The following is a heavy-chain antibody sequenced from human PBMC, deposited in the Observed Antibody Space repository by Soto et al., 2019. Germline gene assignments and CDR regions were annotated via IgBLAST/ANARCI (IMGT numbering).Heavy chain of an antibody. Sequence: QITLKESGPTLVKPTQTLTLTCTFSGFSLSTSGVGVGWIRQPPGKALEWLALIYWDDDKRYSPSLKSRLTITKDTSKNQVVLTMTNMDPGDTATYYCAHTQIVLMVYAHRVDAFDIWGQGTMVTVSS. V-gene: IGHV2-5*02. CDR1: GFSLSTSGVG. CDR2: IYWDDDK. CDR3: AHTQIVLMVYAHRVDAFDI. J-gene: IGHJ3*02. D-gene: IGHD2-8*01.